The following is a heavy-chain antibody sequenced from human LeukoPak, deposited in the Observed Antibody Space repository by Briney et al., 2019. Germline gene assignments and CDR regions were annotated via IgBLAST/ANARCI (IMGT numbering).Heavy chain of an antibody. Sequence: GRSLRLSCAASGFPFSSYGMHWVRQTPGKGLEWVAVISYDGANKYYADSVKGRFTISRDNSKNTLYLQMNSLRGDDTGMYFCAKDSISSNHYFGLDVWGQGTTVTVSS. CDR3: AKDSISSNHYFGLDV. D-gene: IGHD6-13*01. CDR1: GFPFSSYG. CDR2: ISYDGANK. J-gene: IGHJ6*02. V-gene: IGHV3-30*18.